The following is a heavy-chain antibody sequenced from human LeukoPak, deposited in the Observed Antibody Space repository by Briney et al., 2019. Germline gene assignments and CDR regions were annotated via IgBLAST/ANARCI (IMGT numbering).Heavy chain of an antibody. CDR2: INHSGST. Sequence: PSETLSLTCAVYGGSFSGYYWSWIRQPPGKGLEWIGEINHSGSTNYNPSLKSRVTISVDTSKNQFSLKLSSVTAADTAVYYCARDTLWYGIDYWGQGTLVTVSS. CDR3: ARDTLWYGIDY. CDR1: GGSFSGYY. D-gene: IGHD2-21*01. J-gene: IGHJ4*02. V-gene: IGHV4-34*01.